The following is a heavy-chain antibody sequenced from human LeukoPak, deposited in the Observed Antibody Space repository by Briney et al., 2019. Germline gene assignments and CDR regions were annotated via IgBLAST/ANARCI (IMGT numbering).Heavy chain of an antibody. D-gene: IGHD1-26*01. V-gene: IGHV3-7*01. Sequence: GGSLRLSCAASGFTFSSYWMSWVRQAPGKGLEWVANIKQDGSEKYYVDSVKGRFTISRGNAKNSLYLQMNSLRAEDTAVYYCARRVSEWELLDAFDIWGQGTMVTVSS. J-gene: IGHJ3*02. CDR2: IKQDGSEK. CDR3: ARRVSEWELLDAFDI. CDR1: GFTFSSYW.